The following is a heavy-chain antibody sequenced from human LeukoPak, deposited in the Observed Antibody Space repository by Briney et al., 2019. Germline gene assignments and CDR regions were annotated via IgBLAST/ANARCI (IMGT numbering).Heavy chain of an antibody. D-gene: IGHD3/OR15-3a*01. CDR1: GFTFSGYT. Sequence: PGGSLRLSCAASGFTFSGYTMNWVRQAPGKGLEWVSYIGTSTTTIYYADSVRGRFTISRDNAKSSLYLQMNSLRDEDTAVYYCARDWDWAFDYWGQGTLVTVCS. J-gene: IGHJ4*02. CDR3: ARDWDWAFDY. V-gene: IGHV3-48*02. CDR2: IGTSTTTI.